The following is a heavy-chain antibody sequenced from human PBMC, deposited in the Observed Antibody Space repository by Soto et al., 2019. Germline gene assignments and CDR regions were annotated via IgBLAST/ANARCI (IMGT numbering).Heavy chain of an antibody. CDR1: GGSISSGGYY. Sequence: ASETLSLTCTVSGGSISSGGYYWSWIRQHPGKGLEWIGYIYYSGSTYYNPSLKSRVTISVDTSKNQFSLKLSSVTAADTAVYYCARDLYSRGYYYGMDVWGQGTTVTVSS. D-gene: IGHD6-13*01. CDR3: ARDLYSRGYYYGMDV. V-gene: IGHV4-31*03. CDR2: IYYSGST. J-gene: IGHJ6*02.